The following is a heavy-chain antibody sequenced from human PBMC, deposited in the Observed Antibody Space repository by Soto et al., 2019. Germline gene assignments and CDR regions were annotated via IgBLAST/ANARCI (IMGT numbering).Heavy chain of an antibody. D-gene: IGHD2-15*01. J-gene: IGHJ4*02. CDR2: ISGSGGTT. CDR3: ARGSGLGYCSPGSCPPFDS. Sequence: GGSLRLSCVASGFTFSSYDMSWVRQAPGKGLEWVSSISGSGGTTYYADSVKGHFTISRDNSKNTLYLQMNSLRAEDTAVYYCARGSGLGYCSPGSCPPFDSWGQGTLVTVSS. V-gene: IGHV3-23*01. CDR1: GFTFSSYD.